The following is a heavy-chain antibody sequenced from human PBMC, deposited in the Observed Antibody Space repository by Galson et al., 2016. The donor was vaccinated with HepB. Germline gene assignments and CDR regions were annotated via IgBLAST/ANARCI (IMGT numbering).Heavy chain of an antibody. D-gene: IGHD4-11*01. CDR1: GYTFAGYY. CDR3: ARGDDYRNLSEL. V-gene: IGHV1-2*02. CDR2: IHPGTGGT. J-gene: IGHJ2*01. Sequence: SVKVSCKASGYTFAGYYIHWVRQAPGQGLEWIGWIHPGTGGTDYAQTFQGRVTMTRDTSISTAYLDLSRLTSDDTAVYYCARGDDYRNLSELWGRGTLVPVSS.